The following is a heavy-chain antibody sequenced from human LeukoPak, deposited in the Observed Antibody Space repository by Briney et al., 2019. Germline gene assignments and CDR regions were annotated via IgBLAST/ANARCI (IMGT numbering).Heavy chain of an antibody. J-gene: IGHJ6*02. CDR2: IYYSGST. Sequence: SEPLSLTCTVSGGSVSSGGYYWSWIRQPPGKGLEWIGYIYYSGSTNYNPSLKSRVTISVDTSKNQFSLKLNSVTAADTAVYYCARGSKVHDFWSGYPYYYYGMDVWGQGTTVTVSS. D-gene: IGHD3-3*01. V-gene: IGHV4-61*08. CDR3: ARGSKVHDFWSGYPYYYYGMDV. CDR1: GGSVSSGGYY.